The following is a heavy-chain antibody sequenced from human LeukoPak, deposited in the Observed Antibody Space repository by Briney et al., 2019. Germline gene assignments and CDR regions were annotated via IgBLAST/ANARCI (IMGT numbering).Heavy chain of an antibody. CDR3: ARDAY. CDR1: GVSIGSQY. Sequence: SETQSLTCTISGVSIGSQYWSWIRQSPGKGLEWIGCVYNSGTTVYNPSLTGRLTISVDTSKNQYSLNLRSVTAADAAVYYCARDAYWGQGILVTVSS. J-gene: IGHJ4*02. V-gene: IGHV4-59*11. CDR2: VYNSGTT.